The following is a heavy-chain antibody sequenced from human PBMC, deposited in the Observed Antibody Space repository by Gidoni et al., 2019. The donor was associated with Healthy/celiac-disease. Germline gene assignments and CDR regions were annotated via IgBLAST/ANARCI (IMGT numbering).Heavy chain of an antibody. CDR1: GFTFSSYA. D-gene: IGHD6-13*01. Sequence: ELQLLESGGGLVQPGGSLRLSCPASGFTFSSYAMSWVRQAPGKGLEWVSAISGSGGSTYYADSVKGRFTISRDNSKNTLYLQMNSLRAEDTAVYYCAKVPHYSSSWYYFDYWGQGTLVTVSS. CDR3: AKVPHYSSSWYYFDY. J-gene: IGHJ4*02. CDR2: ISGSGGST. V-gene: IGHV3-23*01.